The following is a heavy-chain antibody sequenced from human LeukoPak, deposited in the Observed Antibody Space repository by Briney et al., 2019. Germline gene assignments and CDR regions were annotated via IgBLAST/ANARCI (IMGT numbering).Heavy chain of an antibody. CDR1: GDSISTSSYY. Sequence: SETLSLTCTVSGDSISTSSYYWGWIRQPPGKGLEWLGSIYYSGSTYYNPSLKSRVTISVDTSKNQFSLNLYSVTAADTGVFYCARSYYYDYRQIDYWGQGTLVTVSS. J-gene: IGHJ4*02. V-gene: IGHV4-39*01. D-gene: IGHD3-22*01. CDR2: IYYSGST. CDR3: ARSYYYDYRQIDY.